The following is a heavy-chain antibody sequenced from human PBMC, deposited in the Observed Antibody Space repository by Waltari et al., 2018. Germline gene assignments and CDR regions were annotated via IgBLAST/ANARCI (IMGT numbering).Heavy chain of an antibody. CDR1: GFTFSTFW. D-gene: IGHD1-1*01. J-gene: IGHJ4*02. CDR3: AIARGTSSRHED. V-gene: IGHV3-74*01. Sequence: EVQLVESGGGLVQPGGSLRLSCAASGFTFSTFWMHWVRQAPGKGLVRVSRNNRDESRTIYADSVKRRFNISRHNAKNTLYLQMNRLRAEDTAVYYCAIARGTSSRHEDWGQGTLVTVSS. CDR2: NNRDESRT.